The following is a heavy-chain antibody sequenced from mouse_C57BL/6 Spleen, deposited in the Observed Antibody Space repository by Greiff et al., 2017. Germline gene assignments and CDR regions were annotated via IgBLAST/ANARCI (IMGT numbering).Heavy chain of an antibody. Sequence: EVQLQQSGPELVKPGASVKISCKASGYSFTDYNMHWVKQSNGQSLEWIGVIHPYYGTTNYNQKFKGKATLTVDQSSSTAYMQLNSLTSEDSAVYYSAIYYGSNYKDMDDWGKGTTVTGSS. V-gene: IGHV1-39*01. D-gene: IGHD1-1*01. CDR3: AIYYGSNYKDMDD. CDR1: GYSFTDYN. J-gene: IGHJ4*01. CDR2: IHPYYGTT.